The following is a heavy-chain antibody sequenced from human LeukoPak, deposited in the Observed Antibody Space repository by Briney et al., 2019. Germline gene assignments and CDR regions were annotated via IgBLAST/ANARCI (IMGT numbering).Heavy chain of an antibody. CDR1: SGSISSSDFF. CDR2: IYYSGST. D-gene: IGHD6-19*01. Sequence: SETLSLTCTVSSGSISSSDFFWGWIRQPPGKGLEWIGNIYYSGSTSYNPSLKSRVAISVDTSKNQFSLKLSSVTAADTAVYYCARQTAGSPPRFDYWGQGTLVTVSS. CDR3: ARQTAGSPPRFDY. V-gene: IGHV4-39*01. J-gene: IGHJ4*02.